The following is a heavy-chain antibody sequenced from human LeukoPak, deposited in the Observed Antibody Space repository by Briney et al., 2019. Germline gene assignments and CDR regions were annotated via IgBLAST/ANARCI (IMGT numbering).Heavy chain of an antibody. CDR2: IYYSGST. Sequence: SETLSLTCTVSGGSISSSSYYWGWIRQPPGKGLEWIGSIYYSGSTYYNPSLKSRVTISVDTSKNQFSLKLSSVTAADTAVYYCARPAPPEGASSEGTYFDYWGQGTLVTVSS. CDR3: ARPAPPEGASSEGTYFDY. CDR1: GGSISSSSYY. V-gene: IGHV4-39*01. D-gene: IGHD6-6*01. J-gene: IGHJ4*02.